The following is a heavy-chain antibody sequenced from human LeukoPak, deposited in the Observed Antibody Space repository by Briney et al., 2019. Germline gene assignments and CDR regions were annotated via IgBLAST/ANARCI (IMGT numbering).Heavy chain of an antibody. CDR1: GGTISSSSYY. CDR3: AREWDYYDSSGYP. D-gene: IGHD3-22*01. CDR2: IYYSGST. J-gene: IGHJ5*02. V-gene: IGHV4-39*07. Sequence: SETLSLTCTVSGGTISSSSYYWGWIRQPPGKGLEWIGSIYYSGSTYYNPSLKSRVTISVDTSKNQFSLKLSSVTAADTAVYYCAREWDYYDSSGYPWGQGTLVTVSS.